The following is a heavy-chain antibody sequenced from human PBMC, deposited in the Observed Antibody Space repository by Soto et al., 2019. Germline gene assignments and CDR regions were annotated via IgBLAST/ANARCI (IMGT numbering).Heavy chain of an antibody. CDR1: GYTFTSYD. CDR2: MNPNSGNT. CDR3: ARPLPDAFDI. Sequence: GASVKVSCKASGYTFTSYDINWVRQATGQGLEWMGWMNPNSGNTGYAQKFQGQVTISADKSISTAYLQWSSLKASDTAMYYCARPLPDAFDIWGQGTMVTVSS. V-gene: IGHV1-8*01. J-gene: IGHJ3*02.